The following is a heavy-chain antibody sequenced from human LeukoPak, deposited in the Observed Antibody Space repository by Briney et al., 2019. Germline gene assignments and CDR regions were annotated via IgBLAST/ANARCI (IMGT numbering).Heavy chain of an antibody. CDR1: GFTFSSYS. CDR3: ARGVSGIQLWLLGY. CDR2: ISSSSSYI. V-gene: IGHV3-21*01. J-gene: IGHJ4*02. D-gene: IGHD5-18*01. Sequence: GGSLRLSCAASGFTFSSYSMNWVRQAPGKGLEWVSSISSSSSYIYYADSVKGRFTISRDNAKNSLYLQMNSLRAEDTAVYYCARGVSGIQLWLLGYWGQGTLVTVSS.